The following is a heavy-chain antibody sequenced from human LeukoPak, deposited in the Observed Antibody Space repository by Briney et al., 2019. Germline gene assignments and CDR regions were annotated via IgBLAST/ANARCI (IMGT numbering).Heavy chain of an antibody. D-gene: IGHD6-19*01. CDR1: GYIFTGYY. V-gene: IGHV1-2*02. CDR2: INPNSGDT. CDR3: ARGHWLIGYREGIDY. Sequence: ASVKVSCKASGYIFTGYYMHWVRQAPGQGLEWMGWINPNSGDTNYAQKLQGRVTMTTDTSTSTAYMELRSLRSDDTAVYYCARGHWLIGYREGIDYWGQGTLVTVSS. J-gene: IGHJ4*02.